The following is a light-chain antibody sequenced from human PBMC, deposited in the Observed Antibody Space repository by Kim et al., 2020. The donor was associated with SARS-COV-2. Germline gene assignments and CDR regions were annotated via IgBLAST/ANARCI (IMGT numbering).Light chain of an antibody. V-gene: IGLV1-44*01. J-gene: IGLJ3*02. CDR2: TNN. CDR1: SSNIGSNT. CDR3: AAWDDSLTGPV. Sequence: QSVLTQPPSASGTPGQRVTISCSGSSSNIGSNTVNWYQQLPGTAPKLLIYTNNQRPSGVPDRFSGSKSGTSGSLAISGLQSEDEADYYCAAWDDSLTGPVFGGGTHLTVL.